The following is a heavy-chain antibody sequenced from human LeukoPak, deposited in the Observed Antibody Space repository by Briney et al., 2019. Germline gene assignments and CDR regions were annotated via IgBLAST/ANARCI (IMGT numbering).Heavy chain of an antibody. V-gene: IGHV4-34*01. J-gene: IGHJ3*02. CDR1: GGSFSGYY. D-gene: IGHD2-2*01. CDR3: ARGRPYIVVEGSRAAFDI. Sequence: SETLSLTCAVYGGSFSGYYWSWIRQPPGKGLEWIGEINHSGSTNYNPSLKSRVTISVDTSKNQFSLKLSSVTAADTAVYYRARGRPYIVVEGSRAAFDIWGQGTMVTVSS. CDR2: INHSGST.